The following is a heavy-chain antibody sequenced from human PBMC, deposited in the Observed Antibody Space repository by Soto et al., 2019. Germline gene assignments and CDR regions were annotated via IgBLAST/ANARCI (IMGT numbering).Heavy chain of an antibody. CDR3: AKDESGAAAI. CDR1: GGSLTAYS. J-gene: IGHJ3*02. Sequence: PSETLSLTCTVSGGSLTAYSWNWIRQPVGKGLEWIGRIDTSGKTNYIPSLKSRLTMSIDRFKNQFSLNLKFVTAADTAVYFRAKDESGAAAIWGQGTMVT. D-gene: IGHD7-27*01. V-gene: IGHV4-4*07. CDR2: IDTSGKT.